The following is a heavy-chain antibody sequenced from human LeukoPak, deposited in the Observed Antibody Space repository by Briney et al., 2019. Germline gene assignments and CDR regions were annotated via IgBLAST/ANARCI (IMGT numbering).Heavy chain of an antibody. J-gene: IGHJ6*02. D-gene: IGHD2-15*01. CDR1: GFTFSSYA. V-gene: IGHV3-30-3*02. Sequence: GGSLRLSCAASGFTFSSYAMHWVRQAPGKGLEWVAVISYDGSNKYYADSVKGRFTISRDNSKNTLYLQMNSLRAEDTAVYYCAKTSVVVVAAAYYYYYGMDVWGQGTTVTVSS. CDR3: AKTSVVVVAAAYYYYYGMDV. CDR2: ISYDGSNK.